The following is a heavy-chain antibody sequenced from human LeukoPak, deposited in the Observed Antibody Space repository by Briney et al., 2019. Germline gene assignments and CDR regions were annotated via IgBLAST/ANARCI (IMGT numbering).Heavy chain of an antibody. D-gene: IGHD2-2*01. J-gene: IGHJ6*03. CDR2: IYTSGST. V-gene: IGHV4-61*02. CDR3: ARATYCSSTSCYSHYYYYMDV. CDR1: GGSISSGSYY. Sequence: PSETLSLTCTVSGGSISSGSYYWSWIRQPAGKGLEWIGRIYTSGSTNYNPSLKSRVTISVDTSKNQFSLKLSSVTAADTAVYYCARATYCSSTSCYSHYYYYMDVWGKGTTVTVSS.